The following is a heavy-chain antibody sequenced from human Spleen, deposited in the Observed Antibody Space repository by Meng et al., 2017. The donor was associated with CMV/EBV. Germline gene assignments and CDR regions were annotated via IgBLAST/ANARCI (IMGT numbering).Heavy chain of an antibody. J-gene: IGHJ3*02. V-gene: IGHV3-74*01. CDR2: INSDGSGE. D-gene: IGHD3-16*01. CDR3: ARPRGRGAFDI. Sequence: GETLKISCVASGFTCSSYWMHWVRQAPGKGLMWVTRINSDGSGETYADSLKGRFTISRDNAKNTLFLQMNSLRADDTAVYFCARPRGRGAFDIWGQGTVVTVSS. CDR1: GFTCSSYW.